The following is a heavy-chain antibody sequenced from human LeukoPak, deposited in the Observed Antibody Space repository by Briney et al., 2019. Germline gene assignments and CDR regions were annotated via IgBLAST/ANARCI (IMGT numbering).Heavy chain of an antibody. D-gene: IGHD3-3*01. V-gene: IGHV3-23*01. CDR3: AKSPGLFWSVRVKYYFDY. Sequence: PGGSPRLSCAASGFTFSSYAMSWVRQAPGKGLEWVSAISGSGGSTYYADSVKGRFTISRDNSKNTLYLQMNSLRAEDTAVYYCAKSPGLFWSVRVKYYFDYWGQGTLVTVSS. CDR2: ISGSGGST. CDR1: GFTFSSYA. J-gene: IGHJ4*02.